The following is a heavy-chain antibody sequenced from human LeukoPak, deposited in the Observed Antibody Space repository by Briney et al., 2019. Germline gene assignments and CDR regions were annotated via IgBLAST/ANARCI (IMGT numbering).Heavy chain of an antibody. D-gene: IGHD3-22*01. CDR1: GGSISSSSYY. V-gene: IGHV4-39*07. CDR2: IYYGGST. Sequence: SETLSLTCTVSGGSISSSSYYWGWIRQPPGKGLEWIGSIYYGGSTYYNPSLKSRVTISVDTSKNQFSLKLSSVTAADTAVYYCASDSFYDSGGYFYYWGQGTLVTVSS. CDR3: ASDSFYDSGGYFYY. J-gene: IGHJ4*02.